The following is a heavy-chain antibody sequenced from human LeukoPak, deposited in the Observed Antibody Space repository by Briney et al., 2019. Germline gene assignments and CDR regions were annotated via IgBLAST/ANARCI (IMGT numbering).Heavy chain of an antibody. CDR2: IYTSGNT. Sequence: SETQSLTCSVSGGSISSGSYYWSWIRQPAGKGLEWIGRIYTSGNTNYNPSLKSRVTISVDTSKNQFSLKLSSVTAADTAVYYCARDRDTYGMDVWGQGTTVTVSS. J-gene: IGHJ6*02. CDR1: GGSISSGSYY. CDR3: ARDRDTYGMDV. D-gene: IGHD5-18*01. V-gene: IGHV4-61*02.